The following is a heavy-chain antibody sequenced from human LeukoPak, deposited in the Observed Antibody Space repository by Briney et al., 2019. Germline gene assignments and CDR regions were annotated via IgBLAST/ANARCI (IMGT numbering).Heavy chain of an antibody. Sequence: GGSLRLSCAASGFTFSSYAMSWVRQAPGKGLEWVANMDPTGSQKRYVDSVKGRFTISKDNPGASLYLDMHSLRAEDTAIYYCAIWTSGNYWGQGTLVTVSS. CDR2: MDPTGSQK. CDR3: AIWTSGNY. J-gene: IGHJ4*02. CDR1: GFTFSSYA. D-gene: IGHD1-1*01. V-gene: IGHV3-7*01.